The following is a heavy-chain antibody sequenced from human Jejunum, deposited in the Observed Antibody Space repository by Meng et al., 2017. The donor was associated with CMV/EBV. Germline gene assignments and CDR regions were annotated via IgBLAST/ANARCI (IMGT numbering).Heavy chain of an antibody. D-gene: IGHD3-3*01. V-gene: IGHV3-74*01. CDR3: ARVATLSTIPWFDP. CDR2: IDYDGSSA. J-gene: IGHJ5*02. CDR1: GFTFSSDA. Sequence: GFTFSSDAMGWVRQAPGKGLVWVSRIDYDGSSATYADSVKGRFTISRDNAKNTLYLQMNSLRAEDTAVYYCARVATLSTIPWFDPWGQGTLVTVSS.